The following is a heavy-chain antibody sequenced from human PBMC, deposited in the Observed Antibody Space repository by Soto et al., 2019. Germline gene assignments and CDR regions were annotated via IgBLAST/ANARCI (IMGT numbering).Heavy chain of an antibody. V-gene: IGHV1-8*01. CDR3: ARELITGTTQYYYYGMDV. D-gene: IGHD1-20*01. Sequence: QVQLVQSGAEVKKPGASVKVSCKASGYTFTSSDINWVRQATGQGLEWMGSMNPNSGNTGYAQKFQGRVTMTRNTSISTAYMELSSLRSEDTAVYYCARELITGTTQYYYYGMDVWGQGTTVTVSS. CDR2: MNPNSGNT. J-gene: IGHJ6*02. CDR1: GYTFTSSD.